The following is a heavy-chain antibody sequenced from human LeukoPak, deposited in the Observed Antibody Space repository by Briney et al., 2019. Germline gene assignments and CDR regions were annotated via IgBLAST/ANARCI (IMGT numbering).Heavy chain of an antibody. CDR2: IIPIFGTA. CDR3: ARDGDYGDYVGSWSDP. D-gene: IGHD4-17*01. J-gene: IGHJ5*02. CDR1: GGTFSSYA. V-gene: IGHV1-69*06. Sequence: GSSVKVSCTASGGTFSSYAISWVRQAPEHRLEWLGGIIPIFGTANYAQKFQGRVTITADKSTSTAYLELSSLGSEDTAVYYCARDGDYGDYVGSWSDPWGQGTMVSVSS.